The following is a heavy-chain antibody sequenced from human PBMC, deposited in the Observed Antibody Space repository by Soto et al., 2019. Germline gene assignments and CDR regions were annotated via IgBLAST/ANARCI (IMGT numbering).Heavy chain of an antibody. Sequence: ASETLSLTCTVSGGSISSYYWSWIRQPPGKGLEWIGYIYYSGSTNYNPSLKSRVTISVDTSKNQFSLKLSSVTAADTAVYYCASDQTLDWFDPWGQRTLVTVSS. CDR3: ASDQTLDWFDP. CDR2: IYYSGST. J-gene: IGHJ5*02. CDR1: GGSISSYY. V-gene: IGHV4-59*01.